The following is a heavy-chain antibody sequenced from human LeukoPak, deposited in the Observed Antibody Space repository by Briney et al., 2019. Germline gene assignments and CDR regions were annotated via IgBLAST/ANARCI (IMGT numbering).Heavy chain of an antibody. D-gene: IGHD3-10*01. CDR1: GYTFTSYY. CDR3: ARLLDYYGMDV. V-gene: IGHV1-46*01. CDR2: INPSGGST. Sequence: GASVKVSCKASGYTFTSYYMHWVRQAPGQGLEWMGIINPSGGSTSYAQKFQGRVTIAADESTSTAYMELSSLRSEDTAVYYCARLLDYYGMDVWGQGTTVTVSS. J-gene: IGHJ6*02.